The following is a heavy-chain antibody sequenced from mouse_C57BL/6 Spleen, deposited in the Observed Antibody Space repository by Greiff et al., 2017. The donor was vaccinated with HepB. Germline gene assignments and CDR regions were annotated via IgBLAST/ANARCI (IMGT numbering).Heavy chain of an antibody. CDR3: TRAHYGRSYSHFGSFDY. J-gene: IGHJ2*01. CDR1: GFTFSSYA. V-gene: IGHV5-9-1*02. Sequence: EVKLVESGEGLVKPGGSLKLSCAASGFTFSSYAMSWVRQTPEKRLEWVAYISSGGDYIYYADTVKGRFTISRDNARNTLYLQMSSLKSEDTAMYYCTRAHYGRSYSHFGSFDYWGQGTTLTVSS. D-gene: IGHD1-1*01. CDR2: ISSGGDYI.